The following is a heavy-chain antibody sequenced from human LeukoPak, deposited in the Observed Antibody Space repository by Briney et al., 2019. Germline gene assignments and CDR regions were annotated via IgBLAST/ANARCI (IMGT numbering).Heavy chain of an antibody. CDR1: GFAFSTYA. CDR3: AYGDYDC. V-gene: IGHV3-23*01. CDR2: ISGSGGST. J-gene: IGHJ4*02. Sequence: GGSLRLSCAAAGFAFSTYAMNWVRQAPGKGLEWVSTISGSGGSTYYADSVKGRFTISRDNSKNTLYLQMNSLRAEDTAVYYCAYGDYDCWGQGTLVTVSS. D-gene: IGHD4-17*01.